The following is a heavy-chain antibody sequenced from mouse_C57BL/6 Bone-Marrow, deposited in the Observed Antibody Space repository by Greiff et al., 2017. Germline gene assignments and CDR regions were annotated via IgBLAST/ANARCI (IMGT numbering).Heavy chain of an antibody. CDR2: IDPETGGT. CDR1: GYTFTSYW. J-gene: IGHJ2*01. CDR3: TRSKLVFDY. Sequence: VQLQQPGAELVKPGASVKLSCKASGYTFTSYWMHWVKQTPVHGLEWIGAIDPETGGTAYNQKFKGKAILTADKSSSTAYMELRSLTSEDSAVYYCTRSKLVFDYWGQGTTLTVSS. D-gene: IGHD1-3*01. V-gene: IGHV1-15*01.